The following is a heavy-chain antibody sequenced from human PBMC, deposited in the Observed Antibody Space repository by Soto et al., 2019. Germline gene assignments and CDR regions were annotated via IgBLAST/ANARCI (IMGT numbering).Heavy chain of an antibody. CDR1: GYTFPRYY. CDR2: INPNSGGT. J-gene: IGHJ6*02. D-gene: IGHD6-6*01. CDR3: ARSGSSSSFYSVYYYYGMDV. Sequence: ASVKVSFKAFGYTFPRYYMHWVGQAPGQRAEMMGWINPNSGGTNYAQKFQGWVTMTRDTSISTAYMELSRLRSDDTAVYYCARSGSSSSFYSVYYYYGMDVWGQGTTVTVSS. V-gene: IGHV1-2*04.